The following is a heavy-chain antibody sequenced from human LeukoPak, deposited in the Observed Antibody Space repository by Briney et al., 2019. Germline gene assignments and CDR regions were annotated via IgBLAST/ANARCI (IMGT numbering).Heavy chain of an antibody. D-gene: IGHD3-10*01. CDR1: GYTFTGYY. J-gene: IGHJ6*03. V-gene: IGHV1-2*02. CDR2: INPNSGGT. Sequence: ASVKVSCKASGYTFTGYYMHWVRQAPGQGLEWMGWINPNSGGTNYAQKFQGRVTMTRDTSISTAYMELSRLRSDDTAVYYCARGQGLLWFGELYNYYYMDIWGKGTTVTISS. CDR3: ARGQGLLWFGELYNYYYMDI.